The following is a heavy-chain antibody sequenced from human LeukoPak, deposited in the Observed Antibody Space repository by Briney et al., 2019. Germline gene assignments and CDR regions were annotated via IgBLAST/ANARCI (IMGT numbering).Heavy chain of an antibody. CDR3: ARGGYSGYDYSPLYYYYMDV. V-gene: IGHV3-30*04. CDR2: ISYDGSNK. CDR1: GFTFSSYA. D-gene: IGHD5-12*01. J-gene: IGHJ6*03. Sequence: AGSLRLSCAASGFTFSSYAMHWVRQAPGKGLEWVAVISYDGSNKYYADSVKGRFTISRDNSKNTLYLQMNSLRAEDTAVYYCARGGYSGYDYSPLYYYYMDVWGKGTTVTVSS.